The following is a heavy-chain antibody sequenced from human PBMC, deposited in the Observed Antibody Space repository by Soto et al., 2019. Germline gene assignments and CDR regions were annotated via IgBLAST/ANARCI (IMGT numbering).Heavy chain of an antibody. J-gene: IGHJ6*02. V-gene: IGHV3-33*01. CDR1: GFTFSSYG. D-gene: IGHD4-4*01. CDR2: IWYDGSNK. Sequence: GGSLRLSCAASGFTFSSYGMHWVRQAPGKGLEWVAVIWYDGSNKYYADSVKGRFTISRDNSKNTLYLQMNSLRAEDTAVYYCARDGSSNYGGWVYYYGMDVWGQGTTVTVSS. CDR3: ARDGSSNYGGWVYYYGMDV.